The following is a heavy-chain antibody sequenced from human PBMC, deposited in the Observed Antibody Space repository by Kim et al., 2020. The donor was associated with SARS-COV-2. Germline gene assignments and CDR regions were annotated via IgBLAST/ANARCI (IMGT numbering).Heavy chain of an antibody. CDR2: IFYSGST. J-gene: IGHJ3*02. CDR3: ARRWELLDAFDI. Sequence: SETLSLTCTVSGGSISSSSYYWGWIRQPPGKGLEWIASIFYSGSTYNNPSLKSRVTISVDTSKNQFSLKLSSVTAADTAVYYCARRWELLDAFDIWGQGTMVTVSS. CDR1: GGSISSSSYY. V-gene: IGHV4-39*01. D-gene: IGHD1-26*01.